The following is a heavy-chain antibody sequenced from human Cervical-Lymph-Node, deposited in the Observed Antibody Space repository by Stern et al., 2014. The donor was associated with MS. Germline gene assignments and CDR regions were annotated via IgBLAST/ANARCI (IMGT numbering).Heavy chain of an antibody. Sequence: QVQLQESGPGLVKPSQTLSLTCTVSGGSISSGSDYWSWIRQPVGKGLEWIGRIHPSGSAFYTPSLKSRVPISTDTSMNQFSLELNSATAADTAIYYCANGYRIFDYWGQGILVTVSS. CDR1: GGSISSGSDY. D-gene: IGHD5-18*01. V-gene: IGHV4-61*02. CDR2: IHPSGSA. CDR3: ANGYRIFDY. J-gene: IGHJ4*02.